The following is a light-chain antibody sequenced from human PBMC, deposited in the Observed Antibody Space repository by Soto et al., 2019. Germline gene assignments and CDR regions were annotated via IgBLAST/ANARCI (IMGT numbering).Light chain of an antibody. CDR3: QQYGSSPYT. J-gene: IGKJ2*01. V-gene: IGKV3-20*01. CDR2: GAS. CDR1: QSVSSSY. Sequence: EIVLTQSPGTLSLSPGERATLSCRASQSVSSSYLAWYQQKPGQAPRLLIYGASSSATGIPDRFSGSGSGTDFTLTISRLEPEDFAGYYCQQYGSSPYTFGQGPKLEIK.